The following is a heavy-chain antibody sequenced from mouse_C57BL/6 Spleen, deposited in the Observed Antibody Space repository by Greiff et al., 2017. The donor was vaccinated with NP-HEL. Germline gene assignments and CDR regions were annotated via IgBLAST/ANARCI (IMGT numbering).Heavy chain of an antibody. D-gene: IGHD2-4*01. J-gene: IGHJ3*01. CDR2: ISSGGSYT. CDR3: ARHGRDYDEVLWFAC. Sequence: EVKLVESGGDLVKPGGSLKLSCAASGFTFSSYGMSWVRQTPDQRLEWVATISSGGSYTYYPASVKGRFTISRDNATNTPYLQMSSLKSEDTAMYYCARHGRDYDEVLWFACWGTGTLVTVAA. V-gene: IGHV5-6*01. CDR1: GFTFSSYG.